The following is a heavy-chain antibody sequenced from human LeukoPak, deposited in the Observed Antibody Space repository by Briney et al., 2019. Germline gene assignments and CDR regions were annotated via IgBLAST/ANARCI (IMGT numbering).Heavy chain of an antibody. Sequence: SETLSLTCTVSGGSISSYYWSWIRQPPGKGLEWIGYIYYSGSTNYNPSLKSRVTISVDTSKNQFSLKLSSVTAADTAVYYCARAQRGYTYYFDYWGQGTLVTVSS. CDR2: IYYSGST. V-gene: IGHV4-59*01. J-gene: IGHJ4*02. CDR1: GGSISSYY. D-gene: IGHD5-12*01. CDR3: ARAQRGYTYYFDY.